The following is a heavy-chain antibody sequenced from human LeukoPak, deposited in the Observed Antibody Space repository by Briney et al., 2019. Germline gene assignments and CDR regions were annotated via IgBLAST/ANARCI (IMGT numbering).Heavy chain of an antibody. J-gene: IGHJ4*02. CDR3: ARSLKRELLRTYFDY. D-gene: IGHD1-26*01. V-gene: IGHV3-7*01. CDR1: GFNFGNFW. Sequence: GGSLRLSCAASGFNFGNFWMSWVRQPPGRGLQWVASMRGDASYIYYVDSVKGRFTISRDNARNSLYLQMNSLRAEDTAVYYCARSLKRELLRTYFDYWGQGTLVTVSS. CDR2: MRGDASYI.